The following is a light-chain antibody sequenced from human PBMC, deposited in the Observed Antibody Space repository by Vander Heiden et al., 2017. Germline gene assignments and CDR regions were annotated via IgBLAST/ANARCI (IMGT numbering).Light chain of an antibody. CDR2: RNN. V-gene: IGLV1-47*01. CDR1: SSNIGSNT. Sequence: QALPAHPPSGSGTPGQRVTLSCSGSSSNIGSNTVYWYQQLPGTAPKLLIYRNNQRPSGVPDRFSGSKSGTSASLAISGLQSEDEADYYCAAWDDSLSVGVFGGGTKLTVL. J-gene: IGLJ2*01. CDR3: AAWDDSLSVGV.